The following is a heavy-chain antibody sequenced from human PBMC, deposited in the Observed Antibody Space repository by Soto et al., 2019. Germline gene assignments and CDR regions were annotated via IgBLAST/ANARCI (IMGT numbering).Heavy chain of an antibody. CDR1: GFSVNTAGVG. J-gene: IGHJ4*02. CDR3: VYRGESISRANYSFDS. D-gene: IGHD3-16*01. CDR2: IYWDDDK. V-gene: IGHV2-5*02. Sequence: ESGPTLVNPTQTLTLTCTFSGFSVNTAGVGVGWIRLPPGKALEWLALIYWDDDKRYSPALKSRLTITKDTYKNQVVLIMTTMDPVDTAKYYCVYRGESISRANYSFDSWGQGALVSVSS.